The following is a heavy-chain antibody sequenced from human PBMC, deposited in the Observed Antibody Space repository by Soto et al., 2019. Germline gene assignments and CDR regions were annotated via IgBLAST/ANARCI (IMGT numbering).Heavy chain of an antibody. J-gene: IGHJ4*01. Sequence: SVKVSCKASGFTFTSSAMQWVRQARGQGLEWIGWIVVGSGNTNYAQKFQGRVTMTRDMSTSTAYMELSSLTYEYSAIYYCARNKWNTGDFDYWGHGTLVTVSS. CDR3: ARNKWNTGDFDY. CDR2: IVVGSGNT. V-gene: IGHV1-58*02. D-gene: IGHD1-20*01. CDR1: GFTFTSSA.